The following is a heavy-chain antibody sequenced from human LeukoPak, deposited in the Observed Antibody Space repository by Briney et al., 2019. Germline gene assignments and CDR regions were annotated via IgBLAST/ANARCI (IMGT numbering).Heavy chain of an antibody. D-gene: IGHD4/OR15-4a*01. CDR2: ISSSSSYI. CDR1: GFTFSTYS. CDR3: ARRAGAYSHPYDY. Sequence: GGSLRLSCAASGFTFSTYSMNWVRQAPGKGLEWVSSISSSSSYIHYSDSVKGRFTISRDNSKNTLYLQMNSLRAEATAVYYCARRAGAYSHPYDYWGQGTLVTVSS. V-gene: IGHV3-21*04. J-gene: IGHJ4*02.